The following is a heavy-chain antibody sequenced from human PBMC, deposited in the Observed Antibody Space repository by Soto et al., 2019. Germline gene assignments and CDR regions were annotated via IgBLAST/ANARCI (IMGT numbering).Heavy chain of an antibody. J-gene: IGHJ3*02. CDR1: GGSISGGGYY. D-gene: IGHD3-22*01. CDR3: ARQTDSYYTFDAFDI. CDR2: VYYSGST. Sequence: SETLSLTCTVSGGSISGGGYYWSWIRQYPEKGLEWIGYVYYSGSTNYNPSLESRVTISVDTSKNQFSLKLSSVTAADTAVYYCARQTDSYYTFDAFDIWGQGTMVTVSS. V-gene: IGHV4-39*01.